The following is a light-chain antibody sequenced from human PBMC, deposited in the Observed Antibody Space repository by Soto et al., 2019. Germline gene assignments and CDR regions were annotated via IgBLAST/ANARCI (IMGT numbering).Light chain of an antibody. CDR3: SSYTTSSTRV. Sequence: QSVLTQPASVSGSPGQSITISCTGTSSDVGAYDFVSRYQQHPDKAPKLMIYEVRNRPSGVSNRFSGSKSVNTATLTISGLQAEDEADYYCSSYTTSSTRVFGTGTKVTVL. V-gene: IGLV2-14*03. J-gene: IGLJ1*01. CDR1: SSDVGAYDF. CDR2: EVR.